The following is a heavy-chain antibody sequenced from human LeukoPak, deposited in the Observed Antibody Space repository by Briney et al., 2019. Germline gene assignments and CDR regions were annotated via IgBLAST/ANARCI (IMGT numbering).Heavy chain of an antibody. J-gene: IGHJ4*02. Sequence: TSETLSLTCTVSGVSISSGGYYWSWIRQHPGKGLEWIGYIYYSGSTYYNPSLKSRVTISVDTSKNQFSLKLSSVTAADTAVYYCARERAVAGGLDYWGQGTLVTVSS. CDR1: GVSISSGGYY. CDR3: ARERAVAGGLDY. D-gene: IGHD6-19*01. V-gene: IGHV4-31*03. CDR2: IYYSGST.